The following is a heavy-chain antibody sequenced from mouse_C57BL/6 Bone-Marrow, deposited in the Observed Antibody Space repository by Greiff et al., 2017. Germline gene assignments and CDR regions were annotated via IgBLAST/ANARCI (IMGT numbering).Heavy chain of an antibody. CDR2: IDPSDSYT. V-gene: IGHV1-69*01. Sequence: QVQLKQPGAELVMPGASVKLSCKASGYTFTSYWMHWVKQRPGQGLEWIGEIDPSDSYTNYNQKFKGKSTLTADKSSSTAYMQLSSLTSEDSAVYYCAIYDYDRRSYAMDYWGQGTSVTVSS. J-gene: IGHJ4*01. CDR1: GYTFTSYW. D-gene: IGHD2-4*01. CDR3: AIYDYDRRSYAMDY.